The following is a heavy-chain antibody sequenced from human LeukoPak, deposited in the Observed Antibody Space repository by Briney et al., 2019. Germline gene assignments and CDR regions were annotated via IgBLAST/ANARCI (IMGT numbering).Heavy chain of an antibody. CDR2: IDSDGSTT. J-gene: IGHJ4*02. CDR1: GFTFSVYW. Sequence: GGSLRLSCEASGFTFSVYWMNWVRQAPGKGLAWVSGIDSDGSTTNYADSVKGRFTISRDNAKNTLYLQMNNLRAEDTAVYYCAREGIRGKCFDYWGQGTLVTVSS. CDR3: AREGIRGKCFDY. V-gene: IGHV3-74*01. D-gene: IGHD3-10*01.